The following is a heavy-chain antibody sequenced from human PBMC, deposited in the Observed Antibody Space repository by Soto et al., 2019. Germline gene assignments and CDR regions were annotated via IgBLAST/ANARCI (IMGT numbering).Heavy chain of an antibody. D-gene: IGHD6-6*01. J-gene: IGHJ6*02. Sequence: GSLRLSCAASVFTCSSYGMHWVRQAPGKGLEWVAVIWYDGINKYYADSVKGRFTISRDNSKNTLYLQMNSLRAEDTAVYYCARSRWIAARSNPYGMDVWGQGTTVTVSS. CDR2: IWYDGINK. V-gene: IGHV3-33*01. CDR3: ARSRWIAARSNPYGMDV. CDR1: VFTCSSYG.